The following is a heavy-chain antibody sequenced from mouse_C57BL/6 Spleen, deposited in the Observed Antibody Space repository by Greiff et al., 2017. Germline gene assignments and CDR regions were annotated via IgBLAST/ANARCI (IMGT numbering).Heavy chain of an antibody. D-gene: IGHD1-1*01. J-gene: IGHJ1*03. V-gene: IGHV1-75*01. Sequence: VQLQQSGPELVKPGASVKMSCKASGYTFTDYCINWVKQRPGQGLEWIGWIYPGVGSTTYNEKFKGKATLTVDKSSSTAYMWLSSLTSEDSAVYCCARLYSGYDWYVEGWGTGATVTVSS. CDR3: ARLYSGYDWYVEG. CDR1: GYTFTDYC. CDR2: IYPGVGST.